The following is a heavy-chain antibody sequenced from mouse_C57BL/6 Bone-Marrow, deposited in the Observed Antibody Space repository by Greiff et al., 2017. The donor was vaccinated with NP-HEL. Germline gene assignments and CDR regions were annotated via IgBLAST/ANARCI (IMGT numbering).Heavy chain of an antibody. J-gene: IGHJ3*01. CDR2: ISDGGSYT. Sequence: EVKLVESGGGLVKPGGSLKLSCAASGFTFSSYAMSWVRQTPEKRLEWVATISDGGSYTYYPDNVQGRFTISRDNAKNNRYLQMSHLKAEDTAMYYCARANGYAWFAYWGQGTLVTVSA. CDR3: ARANGYAWFAY. D-gene: IGHD2-2*01. CDR1: GFTFSSYA. V-gene: IGHV5-4*03.